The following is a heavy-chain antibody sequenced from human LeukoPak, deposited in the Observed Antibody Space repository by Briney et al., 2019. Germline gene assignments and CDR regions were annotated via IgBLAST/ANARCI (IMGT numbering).Heavy chain of an antibody. J-gene: IGHJ4*02. CDR2: ISSNGGST. D-gene: IGHD6-13*01. CDR3: AKGTLSSSWLYYFDY. CDR1: GFTFSSYA. Sequence: GGSLRLSCAASGFTFSSYAMHWVRQAPGKGLEYVSAISSNGGSTYYANSVKGRFTISRDNSKNTLYLQMNSLRAEDTAVYYCAKGTLSSSWLYYFDYWGQGTLVTVSS. V-gene: IGHV3-64*01.